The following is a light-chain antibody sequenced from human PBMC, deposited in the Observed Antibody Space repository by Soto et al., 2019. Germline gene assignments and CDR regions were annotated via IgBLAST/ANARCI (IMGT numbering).Light chain of an antibody. CDR3: ASYTSKSTLV. CDR2: DVS. Sequence: QSALTQPASVSGSPGQSITISCTGTSSDIGGYNYVSWYQQHPGKAPKLIIYDVSNRPSGISNRFSASKSGNTATLTISGLQTEDEADFYCASYTSKSTLVFGSGTTLTVL. V-gene: IGLV2-14*03. CDR1: SSDIGGYNY. J-gene: IGLJ1*01.